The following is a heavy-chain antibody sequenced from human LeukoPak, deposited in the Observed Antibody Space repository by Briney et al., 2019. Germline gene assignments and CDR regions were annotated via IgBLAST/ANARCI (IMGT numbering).Heavy chain of an antibody. J-gene: IGHJ4*02. V-gene: IGHV3-66*01. D-gene: IGHD3-16*01. CDR2: IYSGGST. CDR3: ARDVAITFGGVIGYFDY. Sequence: PGGSLRLSCAASGFTVSSNYMSWVRQAPGKGLEWVSVIYSGGSTYYADSVKGRFTISRDNSKNTLYLQMNSLRAEDTAVYYCARDVAITFGGVIGYFDYWGRGTLVTVSS. CDR1: GFTVSSNY.